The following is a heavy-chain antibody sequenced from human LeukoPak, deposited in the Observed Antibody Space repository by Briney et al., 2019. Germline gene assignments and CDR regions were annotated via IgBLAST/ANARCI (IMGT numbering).Heavy chain of an antibody. Sequence: GGSLRLSCAASGFTFSSYEMNWVRQAPGKGLEWVSYISSSGSTIYYADSVKGRFTISRDNSKNTLYLQMNSLRAEDTAVYYCAKDPPDIKPWDAFDIWGQGTMVTVSS. CDR1: GFTFSSYE. D-gene: IGHD5-12*01. V-gene: IGHV3-48*03. J-gene: IGHJ3*02. CDR3: AKDPPDIKPWDAFDI. CDR2: ISSSGSTI.